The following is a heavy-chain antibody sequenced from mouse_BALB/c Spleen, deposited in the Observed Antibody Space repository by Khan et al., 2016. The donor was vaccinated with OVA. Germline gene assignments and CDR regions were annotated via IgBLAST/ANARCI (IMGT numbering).Heavy chain of an antibody. V-gene: IGHV3-2*02. Sequence: EVELVESGPGLVKPSQSLSLTCTVTGYSITSGYGWNWIRQFPGNKLEWMGYISYSGSTNYNPSLKSRISITRDTSKNQFFLQLNSVTTEDTATYYWARTARIKYWGQGTTLTVSS. CDR3: ARTARIKY. D-gene: IGHD1-2*01. CDR1: GYSITSGYG. CDR2: ISYSGST. J-gene: IGHJ2*01.